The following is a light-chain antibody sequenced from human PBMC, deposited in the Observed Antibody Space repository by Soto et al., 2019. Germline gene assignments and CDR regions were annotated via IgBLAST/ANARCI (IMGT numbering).Light chain of an antibody. Sequence: EVVLTQSPATLSFSPGERATLSCRASQSVSTYLAWYQQKPGQAPRLLIYDASNRDTGIPARFSGSGSGTDFTLTISSLEPEDFAVYYCQQRSSLWTFGQGTKVEIK. J-gene: IGKJ1*01. CDR3: QQRSSLWT. V-gene: IGKV3-11*01. CDR1: QSVSTY. CDR2: DAS.